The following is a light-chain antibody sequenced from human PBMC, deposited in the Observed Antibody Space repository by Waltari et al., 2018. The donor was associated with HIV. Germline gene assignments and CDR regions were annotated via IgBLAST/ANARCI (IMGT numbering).Light chain of an antibody. CDR3: QSYDSSLSGSV. V-gene: IGLV1-40*01. CDR2: GNS. J-gene: IGLJ2*01. Sequence: QSVLTQPPSVSGAPGQRVTISCTGSSSNIGAGYDVHWYPHLPGTAPKLLIYGNSNRPSGVPDRFSGSKSGTSASLAITGLQAGDEADYYCQSYDSSLSGSVFGGGTKLTVL. CDR1: SSNIGAGYD.